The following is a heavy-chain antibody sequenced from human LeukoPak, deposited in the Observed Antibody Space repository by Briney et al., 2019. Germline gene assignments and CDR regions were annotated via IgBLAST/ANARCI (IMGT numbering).Heavy chain of an antibody. V-gene: IGHV4-39*07. Sequence: PSETLSLTCTVSGGSISSSSYYWGWIRQPPGKGLEWIGSIYYSGSTNYNPSLKSRVTISVDTSKNQFSLKLSSVTAADTAIYYCARDRGYSYGYFDYWGQGTLVTVSS. D-gene: IGHD5-18*01. CDR2: IYYSGST. J-gene: IGHJ4*02. CDR3: ARDRGYSYGYFDY. CDR1: GGSISSSSYY.